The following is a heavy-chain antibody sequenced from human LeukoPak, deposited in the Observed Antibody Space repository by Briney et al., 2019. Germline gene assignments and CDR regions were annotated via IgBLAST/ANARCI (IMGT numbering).Heavy chain of an antibody. J-gene: IGHJ4*02. V-gene: IGHV4-30-2*01. CDR1: GGSISSGGYS. Sequence: SQTLSLTCAVSGGSISSGGYSWSWIRQPPGKGLEWIGYIYHSGITYYNPSLKSRVTMSLDRSKNQFSLKLTSVTAADTAVYYCARRVVAIFYFDYWGQGALVTVSS. CDR2: IYHSGIT. CDR3: ARRVVAIFYFDY. D-gene: IGHD3-3*01.